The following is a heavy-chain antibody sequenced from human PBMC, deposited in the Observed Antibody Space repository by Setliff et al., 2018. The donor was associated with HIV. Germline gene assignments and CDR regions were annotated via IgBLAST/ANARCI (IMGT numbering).Heavy chain of an antibody. CDR1: GGSIGGYY. CDR2: IYSGGST. CDR3: ARVRSYGSAYDAFDV. Sequence: SETLSLTCTVSGGSIGGYYLSWIRQPPGTGLEWLGCIYSGGSTNYNPSLESRVTISLDTSKNQFSLRLTSVTAADTAVYYCARVRSYGSAYDAFDVWGPGTMVTVSS. J-gene: IGHJ3*01. V-gene: IGHV4-4*08. D-gene: IGHD3-10*01.